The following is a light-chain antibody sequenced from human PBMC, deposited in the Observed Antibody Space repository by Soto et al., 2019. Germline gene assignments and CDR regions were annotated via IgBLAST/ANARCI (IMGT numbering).Light chain of an antibody. V-gene: IGLV2-8*01. CDR3: SSYAGGNNV. Sequence: QSVLTQPPSASGSPGQSVTISCTGTSSDVGGYNYVSWYQQHPGKAPKLIIFDVFKRPSGVPDRFSGSKSGNTASLTVSGLQAEDEADYYCSSYAGGNNVFGTGTKVNVL. CDR1: SSDVGGYNY. CDR2: DVF. J-gene: IGLJ1*01.